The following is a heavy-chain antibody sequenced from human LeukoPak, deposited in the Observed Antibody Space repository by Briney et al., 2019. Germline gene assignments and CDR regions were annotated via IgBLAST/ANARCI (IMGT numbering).Heavy chain of an antibody. Sequence: GGSLRLSCAASGFTFDDYGMNWVRQPPGKGLEWVCNINWNGGSTSYADSLKGRLTISRDNAKNSLYLQMNSLRAEDTALYYCAKDISAAMVFFDAFDIWGQGTMVTVSS. CDR1: GFTFDDYG. D-gene: IGHD5-18*01. V-gene: IGHV3-20*04. J-gene: IGHJ3*02. CDR2: INWNGGST. CDR3: AKDISAAMVFFDAFDI.